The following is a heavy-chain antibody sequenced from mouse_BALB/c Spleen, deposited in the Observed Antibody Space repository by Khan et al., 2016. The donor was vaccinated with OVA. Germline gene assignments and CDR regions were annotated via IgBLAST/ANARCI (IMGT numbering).Heavy chain of an antibody. CDR3: VRDGAYYRNDGWFAY. CDR2: INPSNGYT. J-gene: IGHJ3*01. CDR1: GYTFTSYT. V-gene: IGHV1-4*01. D-gene: IGHD2-14*01. Sequence: QVQLQQSGAELARPGASVKMSCKASGYTFTSYTLHWIKLRPGQGLEWIGYINPSNGYTNYNQKFKDKATLTADKSSTTVYMQLSSLTSDDSAVYYRVRDGAYYRNDGWFAYWGQGTLVTVSA.